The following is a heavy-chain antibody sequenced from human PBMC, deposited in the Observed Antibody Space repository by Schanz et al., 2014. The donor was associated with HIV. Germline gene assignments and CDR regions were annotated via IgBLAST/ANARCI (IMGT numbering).Heavy chain of an antibody. Sequence: IQLLVSGGGLVQPGGSLRLSCAASGFTFSSYAMHWVRQAPGKGLEWETVISYDGSNKYYTDSVKGRFTISRDNSKNTLYLQMNSLRAEDTALYYCAKDQGYDFWSGYYNYYNMDVWGQGTTVTVSS. CDR1: GFTFSSYA. CDR3: AKDQGYDFWSGYYNYYNMDV. D-gene: IGHD3-3*01. J-gene: IGHJ6*02. CDR2: ISYDGSNK. V-gene: IGHV3-30*04.